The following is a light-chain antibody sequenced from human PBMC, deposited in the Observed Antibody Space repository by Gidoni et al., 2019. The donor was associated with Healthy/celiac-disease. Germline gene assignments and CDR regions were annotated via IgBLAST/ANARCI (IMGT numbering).Light chain of an antibody. CDR3: QQRSNWPRT. CDR1: QSVSSY. J-gene: IGKJ2*01. V-gene: IGKV3-11*01. Sequence: EIVSTPSPATLSLSPGERATLSCRASQSVSSYLAWYQQKPGQAPRLLIYDASNRAPGIPASFIGSGSGTDFTLTISSLEPEDFAVYYCQQRSNWPRTFGQGTKLEIK. CDR2: DAS.